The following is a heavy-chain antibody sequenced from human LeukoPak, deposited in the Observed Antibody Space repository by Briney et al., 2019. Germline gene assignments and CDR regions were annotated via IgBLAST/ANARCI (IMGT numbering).Heavy chain of an antibody. D-gene: IGHD3-3*01. CDR3: AKHRGHYDFDENWFDP. CDR2: IYYSGRT. Sequence: ETLSLTCTVSGGSISSTSYYWGWVRQPPGTGLEWIGSIYYSGRTYYNPSLKSRVTISVHTSKNQFSLKLSSVTAADTAVYYCAKHRGHYDFDENWFDPWGQGTLVTVSS. V-gene: IGHV4-39*01. J-gene: IGHJ5*02. CDR1: GGSISSTSYY.